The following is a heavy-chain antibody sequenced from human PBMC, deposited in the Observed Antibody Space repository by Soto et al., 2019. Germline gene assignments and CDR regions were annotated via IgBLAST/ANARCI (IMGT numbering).Heavy chain of an antibody. D-gene: IGHD5-18*01. CDR1: GFTFSRYW. CDR3: AREAHGYSYSH. CDR2: INGDGSST. Sequence: LRLSCAASGFTFSRYWMHWVRQAPGKGLVWVSHINGDGSSTYYADSVKGRFTISRDNAKNTLFLQMNSLRAEDAAVYYCAREAHGYSYSHWGQGTLVTVSS. J-gene: IGHJ1*01. V-gene: IGHV3-74*01.